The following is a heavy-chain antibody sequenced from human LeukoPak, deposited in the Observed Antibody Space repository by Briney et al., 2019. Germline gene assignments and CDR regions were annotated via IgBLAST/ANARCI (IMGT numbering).Heavy chain of an antibody. J-gene: IGHJ6*03. CDR1: GGSISSSSYY. CDR2: IYYSGST. CDR3: ASRWFGEFYYMDV. D-gene: IGHD3-10*01. V-gene: IGHV4-39*01. Sequence: PSQTLSLTCTVSGGSISSSSYYWGWIRQPPGKGLEWIGSIYYSGSTYYNPSLKSRVTISVDTSKNQFSLKLSSVTAADTAVYYCASRWFGEFYYMDVWGKGTTVTVSS.